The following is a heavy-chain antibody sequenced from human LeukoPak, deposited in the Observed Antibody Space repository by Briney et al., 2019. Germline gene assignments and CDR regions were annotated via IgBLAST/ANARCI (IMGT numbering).Heavy chain of an antibody. CDR1: GGSISSYY. V-gene: IGHV4-4*07. D-gene: IGHD3-22*01. J-gene: IGHJ4*02. CDR3: ARGSSYYDSSGYYLYFDY. CDR2: IYTSGST. Sequence: SETLSLTCTVSGGSISSYYWSWIRQPAGKGLEWIGRIYTSGSTNYNPSLKSRVTISVDTSKNQFSLKLSSVTAADTAVYYCARGSSYYDSSGYYLYFDYWGQGTLVTVSS.